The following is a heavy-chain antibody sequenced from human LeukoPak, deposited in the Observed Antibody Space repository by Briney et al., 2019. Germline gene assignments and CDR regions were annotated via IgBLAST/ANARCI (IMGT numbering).Heavy chain of an antibody. J-gene: IGHJ5*02. CDR2: IYTSGST. D-gene: IGHD2-15*01. Sequence: SETLSLTCTVSGGSISSGSYYWSWIRQPAGKGLEWIGRIYTSGSTNYSPSLKSRVTISVDTSKNQFSLKLSSVTAADTAVYYCAREGSAYWSFDPWGQGTLVTVSS. CDR1: GGSISSGSYY. CDR3: AREGSAYWSFDP. V-gene: IGHV4-61*02.